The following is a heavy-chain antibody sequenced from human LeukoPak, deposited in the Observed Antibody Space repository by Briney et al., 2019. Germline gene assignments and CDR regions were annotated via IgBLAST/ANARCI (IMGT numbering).Heavy chain of an antibody. Sequence: PGGSLRLSCAACGFTFSSYDMHWVRQATGKGLEWVSAIGTAGDTYYPGSVKGQFTISRENAKNSLYLQMNSLRAGDTAVYYCAREVYSSPLDYWGQGTLVTVSS. CDR3: AREVYSSPLDY. CDR2: IGTAGDT. V-gene: IGHV3-13*03. CDR1: GFTFSSYD. D-gene: IGHD6-13*01. J-gene: IGHJ4*02.